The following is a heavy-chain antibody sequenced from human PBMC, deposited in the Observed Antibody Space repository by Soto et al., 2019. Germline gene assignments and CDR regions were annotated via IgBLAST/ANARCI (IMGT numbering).Heavy chain of an antibody. CDR2: IYHGGTT. CDR3: ARVHVMVVAGSTFDY. CDR1: VYSRSSGSY. D-gene: IGHD6-19*01. Sequence: ETLSLTGTVSVYSRSSGSYWACIRQPPGKGPEWIASIYHGGTTFYNPSLKSRITISVDTSNNQFSLKLTSVTAADTAVYYCARVHVMVVAGSTFDYWGHGTLVTVSS. V-gene: IGHV4-38-2*02. J-gene: IGHJ4*01.